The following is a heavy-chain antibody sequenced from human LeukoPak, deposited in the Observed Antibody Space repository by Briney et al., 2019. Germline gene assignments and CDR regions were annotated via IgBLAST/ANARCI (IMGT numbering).Heavy chain of an antibody. CDR1: GSIPFNSYS. V-gene: IGHV3-23*01. Sequence: GGSLRLSCAASGSIPFNSYSMSWVRQAPGKGLEWVSAITSSGETTYYADSVKGRFTISRDNSKSMVYLQMNSLRAEDAATYYCAKMQGYFDYRGQGSLVTVSS. CDR2: ITSSGETT. J-gene: IGHJ4*02. CDR3: AKMQGYFDY.